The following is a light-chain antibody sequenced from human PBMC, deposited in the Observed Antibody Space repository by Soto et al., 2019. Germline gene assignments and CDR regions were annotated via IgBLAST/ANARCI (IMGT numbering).Light chain of an antibody. CDR1: ITDIGAYNY. V-gene: IGLV2-14*01. CDR3: SSYTSSITPYV. Sequence: QSVLTQPASVSGSPAQSITISCTGTITDIGAYNYVSWYQQHLGKAPKLLIYGVSSRPSGVSNRFSGSKSGNAAYLTISGLQADDEAEYYCSSYTSSITPYVFGTGTKVTVL. CDR2: GVS. J-gene: IGLJ1*01.